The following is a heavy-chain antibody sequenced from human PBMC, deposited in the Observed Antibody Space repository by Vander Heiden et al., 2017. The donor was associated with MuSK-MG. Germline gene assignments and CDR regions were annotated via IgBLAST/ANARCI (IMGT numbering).Heavy chain of an antibody. CDR1: GFTFSNYG. J-gene: IGHJ4*02. CDR2: IWYDGSNK. D-gene: IGHD3-22*01. Sequence: QVQLVESGGGVVQSGRSLRLSCTASGFTFSNYGMPWVGQAPGKGLEWVAVIWYDGSNKYYADSVKGRFTISRDNSKNTLYLQMNSLRAEDTAVYYCARPYYDSGGSTVGFDYWGQGTLVTVSS. V-gene: IGHV3-33*01. CDR3: ARPYYDSGGSTVGFDY.